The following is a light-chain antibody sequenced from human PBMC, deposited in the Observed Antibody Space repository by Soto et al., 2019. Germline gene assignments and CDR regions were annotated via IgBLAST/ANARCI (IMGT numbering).Light chain of an antibody. CDR3: QSYDRSLSGSRV. Sequence: QTVLTQPPSVSGAPGQRVTISCPGSSSNIWAGYDVHWYQQLPGTAPKLLIYDNSNRPSGFPDRFSGSKSGTSASLAITGLQAEEEADYYCQSYDRSLSGSRVFGTGTKLTVL. CDR2: DNS. J-gene: IGLJ1*01. V-gene: IGLV1-40*01. CDR1: SSNIWAGYD.